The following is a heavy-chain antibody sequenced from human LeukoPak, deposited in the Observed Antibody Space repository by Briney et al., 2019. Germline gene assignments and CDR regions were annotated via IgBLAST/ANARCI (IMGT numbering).Heavy chain of an antibody. V-gene: IGHV4-39*07. CDR1: GDSISSSRSY. J-gene: IGHJ4*02. CDR3: ARGQRRLRYST. Sequence: PSETLSLTCTVSGDSISSSRSYWGWIRQPPGKGLEWIGEINHSGSTNYNPSLKSRVTISVDTSKNQFSLKLSSVTAADTAVYYCARGQRRLRYSTWGQGTLVTVSS. D-gene: IGHD3-9*01. CDR2: INHSGST.